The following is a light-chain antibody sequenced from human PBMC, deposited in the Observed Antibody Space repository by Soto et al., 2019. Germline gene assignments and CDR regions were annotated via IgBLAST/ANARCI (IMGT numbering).Light chain of an antibody. Sequence: EIVMTQSPATLSVSPGERATLSCRASQSVSSSLGWYQQKPDQAPRLHIYGASTRATDIPTRFSGSGSGTEFTLTISSLQSEDFAVYFCQQYNSWPPTFGGGTKVEIK. V-gene: IGKV3-15*01. CDR2: GAS. J-gene: IGKJ4*01. CDR1: QSVSSS. CDR3: QQYNSWPPT.